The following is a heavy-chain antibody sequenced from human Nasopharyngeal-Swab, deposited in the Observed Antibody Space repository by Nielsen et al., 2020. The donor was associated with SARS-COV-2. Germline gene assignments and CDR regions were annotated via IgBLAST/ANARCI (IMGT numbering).Heavy chain of an antibody. CDR2: INVGNGNT. CDR3: ARGIHSSAWIVDY. D-gene: IGHD6-25*01. V-gene: IGHV1-3*01. J-gene: IGHJ4*02. CDR1: GYTFTNHA. Sequence: ASVKVSCKASGYTFTNHAMHWVRQAPGQSPEWLGCINVGNGNTEYSQRFQGRVTISTDTSASTAFMELTNLRSEDTAIYYCARGIHSSAWIVDYWGQGTLVTVSS.